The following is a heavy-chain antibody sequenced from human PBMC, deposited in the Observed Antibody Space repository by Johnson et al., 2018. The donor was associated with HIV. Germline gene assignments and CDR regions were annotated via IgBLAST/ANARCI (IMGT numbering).Heavy chain of an antibody. CDR3: AREMAWEDAFDI. V-gene: IGHV3-13*01. Sequence: VHLVESGGGSVQPGGSLRLSCAASGFTFSSYDMHWVRQATGKGLEWVSAIGTAGDTYYPGSVKGRFTISRENAKNSLYLKMNSLRAGDTAVYYCAREMAWEDAFDIWGQGTMVTVS. CDR1: GFTFSSYD. CDR2: IGTAGDT. D-gene: IGHD5-24*01. J-gene: IGHJ3*02.